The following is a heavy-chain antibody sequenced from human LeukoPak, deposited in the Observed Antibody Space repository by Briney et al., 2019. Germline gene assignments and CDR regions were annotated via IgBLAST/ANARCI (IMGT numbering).Heavy chain of an antibody. CDR1: GFTFGSYA. D-gene: IGHD6-13*01. V-gene: IGHV3-23*01. CDR3: ARGTAATPKAPFDY. CDR2: ISGSGGSI. Sequence: GGSLRLSCAASGFTFGSYAMSWVRQAPGKGLEWVSSISGSGGSIYYADSVKGRFTFSRDNSKNTLYVQMNSLRAEDTAVYYCARGTAATPKAPFDYRGQGTLVTVSS. J-gene: IGHJ4*02.